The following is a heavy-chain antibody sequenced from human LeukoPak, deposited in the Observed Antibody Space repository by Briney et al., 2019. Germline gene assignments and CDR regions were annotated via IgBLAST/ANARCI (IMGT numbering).Heavy chain of an antibody. CDR3: ARDLTAAAWFDP. J-gene: IGHJ5*02. CDR2: IYYTGST. Sequence: SETLSLTCSVSGDSIRSYYWSWIRKPPGKALEWIGYIYYTGSTIYNPSLKSRVTISVDTSKNQFSLKLSSVTAADTAVYYCARDLTAAAWFDPWGQGTLVTVSS. D-gene: IGHD6-13*01. V-gene: IGHV4-59*01. CDR1: GDSIRSYY.